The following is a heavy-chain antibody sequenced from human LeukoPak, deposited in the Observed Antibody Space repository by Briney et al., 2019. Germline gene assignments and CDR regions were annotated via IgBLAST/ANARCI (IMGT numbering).Heavy chain of an antibody. J-gene: IGHJ4*02. D-gene: IGHD3-16*02. CDR2: IYYSGST. V-gene: IGHV4-59*01. CDR3: ARSSYDYVWGSYRSAYYFDY. Sequence: PSETLSLTCTVSGGSISSYYWSWIRQPPGKGLEWIGYIYYSGSTNYNPSLKSRGTISVDTSKNQFSLKLSSVTAADTAVYYCARSSYDYVWGSYRSAYYFDYWGQGTLVTVSS. CDR1: GGSISSYY.